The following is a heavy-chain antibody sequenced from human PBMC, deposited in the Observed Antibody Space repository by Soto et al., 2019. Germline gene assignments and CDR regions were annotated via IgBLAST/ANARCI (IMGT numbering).Heavy chain of an antibody. Sequence: GGSLRLSCAASGFTFSSYAMSWVRQAPGKGLEWVSAISGSGGSTYYADSVKGRFTISRDNSKNTLYLQMNSLRAEDTAVYYCAKVSGYDFWSGPMGNYYYYMDVWGKGTTVTSP. V-gene: IGHV3-23*01. D-gene: IGHD3-3*01. J-gene: IGHJ6*03. CDR1: GFTFSSYA. CDR2: ISGSGGST. CDR3: AKVSGYDFWSGPMGNYYYYMDV.